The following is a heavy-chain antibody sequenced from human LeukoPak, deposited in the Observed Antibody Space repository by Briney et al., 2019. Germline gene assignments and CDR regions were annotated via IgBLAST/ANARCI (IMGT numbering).Heavy chain of an antibody. CDR1: GYTFTGYY. V-gene: IGHV1-2*02. Sequence: GASVKVSCKASGYTFTGYYMHWVRQAPGQGLEWMGWINPNSGGTNYAQEFQGRVTMTRDTSITTAYMELSRLRSDDTAVYYCAASQSYCGGDCYSGDAFDIWGQGTMVTVSS. D-gene: IGHD2-21*01. J-gene: IGHJ3*02. CDR2: INPNSGGT. CDR3: AASQSYCGGDCYSGDAFDI.